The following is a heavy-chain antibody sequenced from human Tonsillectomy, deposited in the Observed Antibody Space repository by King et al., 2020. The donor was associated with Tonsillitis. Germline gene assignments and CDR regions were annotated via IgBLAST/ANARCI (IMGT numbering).Heavy chain of an antibody. J-gene: IGHJ3*02. V-gene: IGHV3-21*01. Sequence: VQLGESGGGLVKPGGSLRLSFASSVSTFSCYTMNWVRQAPGKGLEWVTSISSSRSYIYYANAVKERYTIARDNAKNSLYLQMNSLRAEDTAVYYCARAGDSSGYYFSIWGQGTMVTVSS. D-gene: IGHD3-22*01. CDR3: ARAGDSSGYYFSI. CDR2: ISSSRSYI. CDR1: VSTFSCYT.